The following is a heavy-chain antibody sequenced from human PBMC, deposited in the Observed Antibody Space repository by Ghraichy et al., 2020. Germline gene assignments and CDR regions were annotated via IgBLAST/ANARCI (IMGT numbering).Heavy chain of an antibody. J-gene: IGHJ4*01. CDR2: ISGSDPGT. CDR1: GFTFGTYA. D-gene: IGHD2-15*01. CDR3: AKAPVGSCRHAMCYSFDS. V-gene: IGHV3-23*01. Sequence: GGSLRLSCVGSGFTFGTYAMSWVRQAPGKRMEWVSAISGSDPGTYYADSVKGRFTIFRDNSKNTLYLQMNILTAEDTAVYSCAKAPVGSCRHAMCYSFDSWGRGTLVTVSS.